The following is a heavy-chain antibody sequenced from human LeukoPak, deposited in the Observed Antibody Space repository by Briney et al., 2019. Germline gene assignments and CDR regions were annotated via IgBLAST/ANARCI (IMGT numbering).Heavy chain of an antibody. CDR1: GDFINSALYF. V-gene: IGHV4-31*03. D-gene: IGHD2-2*01. CDR3: ARAYCTSTRCPFDY. J-gene: IGHJ4*02. CDR2: TYYSGST. Sequence: PSQTLSLTCTVSGDFINSALYFWTWIRQHPGEGLEWIGYTYYSGSTHYNPSLKSRVIISVDTSKNQFSLKLSSVTAADTAVYYCARAYCTSTRCPFDYWGQGTLVTVSS.